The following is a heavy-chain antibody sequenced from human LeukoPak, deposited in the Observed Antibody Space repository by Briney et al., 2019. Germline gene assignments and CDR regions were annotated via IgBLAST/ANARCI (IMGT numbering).Heavy chain of an antibody. D-gene: IGHD5-12*01. V-gene: IGHV4-39*01. CDR1: GGSISSSSYY. CDR2: IYHSGST. Sequence: SEALSLTCTVSGGSISSSSYYWGWIRQPPGKGLEWIGSIYHSGSTYYNPSLKSRVTISVDTSKNQFSLKLSSVTAADTAVYSCARIYSDYCYYYYMDVWGKGTTVTVSS. J-gene: IGHJ6*03. CDR3: ARIYSDYCYYYYMDV.